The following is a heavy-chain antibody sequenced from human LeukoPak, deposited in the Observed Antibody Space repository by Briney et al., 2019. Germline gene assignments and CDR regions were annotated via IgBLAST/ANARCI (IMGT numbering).Heavy chain of an antibody. V-gene: IGHV3-23*01. CDR2: ITATGDTA. D-gene: IGHD6-19*01. J-gene: IGHJ4*02. Sequence: PGGSLRLSCVASGFTFTKCAMSWIRQAPGKGLEWVAIITATGDTAYYADSVKGRFTISRDNSKNTLYLQMNSLRAEDTAVYYCAKSGQQWLVHVSTLDYWGQGTLVTVSS. CDR3: AKSGQQWLVHVSTLDY. CDR1: GFTFTKCA.